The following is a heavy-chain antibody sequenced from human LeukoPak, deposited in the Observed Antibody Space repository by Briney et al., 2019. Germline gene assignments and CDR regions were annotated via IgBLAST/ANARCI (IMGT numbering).Heavy chain of an antibody. V-gene: IGHV1-69*04. CDR2: IIPIFGIA. CDR1: GGTFSSYA. J-gene: IGHJ6*02. D-gene: IGHD2-2*02. CDR3: ARDPCSSTSCYTRYYYGMDV. Sequence: ASVKVSCKASGGTFSSYAISWVRQAPGQGLEWMGRIIPIFGIANYAQKFQGRVTITADKSASTAYMELSSLRSEDTAVYYCARDPCSSTSCYTRYYYGMDVWGQGTTVTVSS.